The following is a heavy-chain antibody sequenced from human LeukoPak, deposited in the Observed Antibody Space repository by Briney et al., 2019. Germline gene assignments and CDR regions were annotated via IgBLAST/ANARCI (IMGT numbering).Heavy chain of an antibody. J-gene: IGHJ5*02. CDR1: GGSISGYY. Sequence: SETLPLTCTVSGGSISGYYWSWIRQPPGKGLEWIGYIYYSGSTNYNPSLKSRVTISVDTSKNQFSLKLLSVTAADTAVYYCARTIEGYNWFDPWGQGTLVTVSS. CDR3: ARTIEGYNWFDP. CDR2: IYYSGST. V-gene: IGHV4-59*01.